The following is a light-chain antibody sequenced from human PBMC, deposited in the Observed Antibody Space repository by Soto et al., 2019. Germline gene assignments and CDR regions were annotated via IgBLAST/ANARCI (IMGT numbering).Light chain of an antibody. Sequence: DIQMTQSPSSLSASVGDRVTITCRASQSIARYLNWYQQKPGKAPELLIYAASNLRSGVPSRFSGNGFGTDSTLTITSLQPEDFATYSCQQHFTTPRTFGQGTKLEI. CDR2: AAS. CDR3: QQHFTTPRT. V-gene: IGKV1-39*01. CDR1: QSIARY. J-gene: IGKJ2*01.